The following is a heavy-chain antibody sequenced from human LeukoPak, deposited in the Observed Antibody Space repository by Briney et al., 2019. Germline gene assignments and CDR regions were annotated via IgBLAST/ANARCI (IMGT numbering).Heavy chain of an antibody. CDR3: ARSYYYGSGNNDDFDY. Sequence: GGSLRLSCAASGFTFSDHYMDWVRQAPGKGLEWVGRVRNKVNGYSTAYAASVKGRFTISRDDSKNSVSLQMNSLKSEDTAVYHCARSYYYGSGNNDDFDYWGQGTLVTVSS. V-gene: IGHV3-72*01. J-gene: IGHJ4*02. CDR1: GFTFSDHY. D-gene: IGHD3-10*01. CDR2: VRNKVNGYST.